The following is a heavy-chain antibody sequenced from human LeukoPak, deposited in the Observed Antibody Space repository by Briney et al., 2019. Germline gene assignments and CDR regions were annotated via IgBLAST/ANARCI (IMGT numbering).Heavy chain of an antibody. J-gene: IGHJ4*02. Sequence: PSETLSLTCTVSGGSISSSSYYWGWIRQPPGKGLEWIGSIYYSGSTYYNPSLKSRVTISVDTSKNQFSLRLSSVTAADTAVYYCARYSSGYPYYLDYWGQGTLVTVSS. D-gene: IGHD3-22*01. CDR2: IYYSGST. V-gene: IGHV4-39*01. CDR1: GGSISSSSYY. CDR3: ARYSSGYPYYLDY.